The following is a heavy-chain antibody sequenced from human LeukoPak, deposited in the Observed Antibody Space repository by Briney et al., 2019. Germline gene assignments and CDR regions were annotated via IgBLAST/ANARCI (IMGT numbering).Heavy chain of an antibody. Sequence: GVSVTLLCAASGFTFSNYAMIWLRQAPGKGLVWVSDISGSDGSTYYADSVKGLLTISRHNSKNTLYLQMHSLRGEDAAVFYCAKGGIRMSLIVVFFTTADDGYFDLWGRGTLVTVSS. J-gene: IGHJ2*01. CDR2: ISGSDGST. D-gene: IGHD3-22*01. CDR3: AKGGIRMSLIVVFFTTADDGYFDL. V-gene: IGHV3-23*01. CDR1: GFTFSNYA.